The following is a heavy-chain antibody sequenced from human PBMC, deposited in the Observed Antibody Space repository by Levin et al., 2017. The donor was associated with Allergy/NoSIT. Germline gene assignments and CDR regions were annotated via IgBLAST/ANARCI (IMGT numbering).Heavy chain of an antibody. CDR1: GGSIGSSSYY. CDR2: IYYTGGT. Sequence: NTSETLSLTCTVSGGSIGSSSYYWGWIRQPPGKGLEWIGSIYYTGGTYYNPSLKSRLTISVDTSKNQFSVKLTSVAAADTAVYYCARRFAARSNWDFDYWGQGSLVTVAS. CDR3: ARRFAARSNWDFDY. V-gene: IGHV4-39*01. J-gene: IGHJ4*02. D-gene: IGHD4-11*01.